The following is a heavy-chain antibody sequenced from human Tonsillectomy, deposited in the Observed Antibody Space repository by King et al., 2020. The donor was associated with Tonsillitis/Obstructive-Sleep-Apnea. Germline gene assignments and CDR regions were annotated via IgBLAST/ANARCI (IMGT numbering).Heavy chain of an antibody. CDR1: GYSFTTYW. CDR2: IDPSDSYT. V-gene: IGHV5-10-1*03. Sequence: VQLVESGAEVKKPGESLRISCRGSGYSFTTYWINWVRQMPGKGLEWMGRIDPSDSYTNYSPSFQGHVTIAVDKSISTAYLQWSSLKASDAAMYSCAGHRRIAVAGTFDYWGQGTLVTVSS. J-gene: IGHJ4*02. CDR3: AGHRRIAVAGTFDY. D-gene: IGHD6-19*01.